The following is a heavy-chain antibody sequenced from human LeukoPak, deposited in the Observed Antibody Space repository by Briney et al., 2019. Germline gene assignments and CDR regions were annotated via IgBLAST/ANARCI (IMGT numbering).Heavy chain of an antibody. CDR3: AKDGAWLRFDD. V-gene: IGHV3-23*01. CDR1: GFTFSSYG. D-gene: IGHD5-12*01. CDR2: VSPSGDIT. Sequence: TGGSLRLSCAASGFTFSSYGMSWVRQAPGKGLEWVSGVSPSGDITYYADSVKGRFTISRDNSKNTVYLQMNNVRAEDTAVYYCAKDGAWLRFDDWGQGTLVTVSS. J-gene: IGHJ4*02.